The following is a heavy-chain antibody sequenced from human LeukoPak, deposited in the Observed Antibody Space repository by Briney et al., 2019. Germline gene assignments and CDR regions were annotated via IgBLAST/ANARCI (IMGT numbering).Heavy chain of an antibody. CDR1: GFTFSDFY. CDR2: IGRSGDPI. J-gene: IGHJ4*02. Sequence: GGSLRLSCAASGFTFSDFYMSWIRQTPGKGLEWVSYIGRSGDPIYYADSVKGRFTISRDNAKNLLFLQLNSLRAEDTAVYYCARGSSVGYFWGQGTHVTVSS. V-gene: IGHV3-11*01. D-gene: IGHD2-2*03. CDR3: ARGSSVGYF.